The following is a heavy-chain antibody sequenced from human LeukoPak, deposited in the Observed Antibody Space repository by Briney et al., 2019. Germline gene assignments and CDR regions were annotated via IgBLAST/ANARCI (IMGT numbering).Heavy chain of an antibody. CDR3: ARGSSMVRGTTGWFDP. V-gene: IGHV4-59*01. J-gene: IGHJ5*02. D-gene: IGHD3-10*01. Sequence: PSETLSLTCTVSGGSISSYYWSWIRQPPRKGLEWIGYIYYSGSTNYNPSLKSRVTISVDTSKNQFSLKLSSLTAADTAVYYCARGSSMVRGTTGWFDPWGQGTLVTVSS. CDR2: IYYSGST. CDR1: GGSISSYY.